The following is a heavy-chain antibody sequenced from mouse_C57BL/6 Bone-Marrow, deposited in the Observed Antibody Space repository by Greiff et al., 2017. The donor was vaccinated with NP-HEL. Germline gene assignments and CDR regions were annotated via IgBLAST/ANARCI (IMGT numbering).Heavy chain of an antibody. CDR2: IYPGSGNT. J-gene: IGHJ2*01. D-gene: IGHD4-1*01. CDR3: AINCVYFDY. Sequence: VQRVESGAELVRPGASVKLSCKASGYTFTDYDINWVKQRPGQGLEWIARIYPGSGNTYYNEKFKGKATLTAEKSSSTAYMQLSSLTSEDSAVYFCAINCVYFDYWGQGTTLTVSS. V-gene: IGHV1-76*01. CDR1: GYTFTDYD.